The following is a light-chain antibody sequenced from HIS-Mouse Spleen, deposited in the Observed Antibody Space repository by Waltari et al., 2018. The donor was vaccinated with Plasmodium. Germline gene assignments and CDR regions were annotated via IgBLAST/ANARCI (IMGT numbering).Light chain of an antibody. CDR3: AAWDDSLSGWV. V-gene: IGLV1-47*01. J-gene: IGLJ3*02. CDR1: SSTLGSNY. CDR2: RNN. Sequence: QSVLIQPPSASGTPGQRVTISCSGSSSTLGSNYVYWYQQLPGTAPKLLIYRNNQRPSGVPDRFSGSKSGTSASLAISGLRSEDEADYYCAAWDDSLSGWVFGGGTKLTVL.